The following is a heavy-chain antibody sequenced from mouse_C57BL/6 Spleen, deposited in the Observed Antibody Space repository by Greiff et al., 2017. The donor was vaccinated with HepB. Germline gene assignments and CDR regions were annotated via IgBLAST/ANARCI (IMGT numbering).Heavy chain of an antibody. CDR2: IYPGDGDT. D-gene: IGHD3-2*02. CDR3: ARGGTAQSPAWFAY. Sequence: VQLQQSGAELVKPGASVKISCKASGYAFSSYWMNWVKQRPGKGLEWIGQIYPGDGDTNYNGKFKGKATLTADKSSSTAYMQLSSLTSEDSAVYFCARGGTAQSPAWFAYWGQGTLVTVSA. V-gene: IGHV1-80*01. CDR1: GYAFSSYW. J-gene: IGHJ3*01.